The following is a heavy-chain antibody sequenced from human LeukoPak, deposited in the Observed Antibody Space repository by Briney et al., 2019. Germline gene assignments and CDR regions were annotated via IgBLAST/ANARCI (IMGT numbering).Heavy chain of an antibody. CDR2: INHSGST. V-gene: IGHV4-34*01. CDR3: ARVPYYDSWPQFDY. J-gene: IGHJ4*02. Sequence: SETLSLTCAVYGGSFSGYYWSLIRQPPGKGLEWIGEINHSGSTNYNPSLKSRVTIAVDTSKNQFSLKLSSVTAADTAVYYCARVPYYDSWPQFDYWGQGTLVTVSS. D-gene: IGHD3-22*01. CDR1: GGSFSGYY.